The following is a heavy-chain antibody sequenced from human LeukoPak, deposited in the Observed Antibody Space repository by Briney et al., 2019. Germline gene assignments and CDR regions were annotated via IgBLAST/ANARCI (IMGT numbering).Heavy chain of an antibody. D-gene: IGHD6-13*01. CDR3: ARGLLPCIAAADRGFWFDP. J-gene: IGHJ5*02. CDR2: IYYSGST. CDR1: GGSISSGGYY. Sequence: SQTLSLTCTVSGGSISSGGYYWSWIPPHTGKGLGWIGYIYYSGSTYYNPSLKSRVTISVDTSKNQFSLKMSSVTAADTAVYYCARGLLPCIAAADRGFWFDPWGRGTLVTVSS. V-gene: IGHV4-31*03.